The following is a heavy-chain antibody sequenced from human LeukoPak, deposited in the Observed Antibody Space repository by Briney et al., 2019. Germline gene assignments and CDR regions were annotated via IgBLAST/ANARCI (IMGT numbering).Heavy chain of an antibody. CDR1: GGSIGSSRNY. D-gene: IGHD2-2*01. Sequence: KSSETLSLTCTVSGGSIGSSRNYWVRIRQPPGKGLEWIGSIYNSGSTYYNPSLKSRVTISVDTPKNQFSLNLRSVTAADTAVYYCVSFCSSINCPHRRAFDIWGQGTMVTVSS. V-gene: IGHV4-39*01. CDR3: VSFCSSINCPHRRAFDI. CDR2: IYNSGST. J-gene: IGHJ3*02.